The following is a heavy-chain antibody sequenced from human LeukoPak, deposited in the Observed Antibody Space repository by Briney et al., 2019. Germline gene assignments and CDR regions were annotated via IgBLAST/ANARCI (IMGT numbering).Heavy chain of an antibody. Sequence: ASVNVSCKASGYTFTSYGISWVRQAPGQGLEWMGWISAYNGDTNYAQKFQGRVTMTTDTSTSTAYMELRSLRSDDTAVYYCAQMAVPATAMNYWGQGTLVTVSS. D-gene: IGHD2-2*01. CDR3: AQMAVPATAMNY. V-gene: IGHV1-18*01. CDR1: GYTFTSYG. CDR2: ISAYNGDT. J-gene: IGHJ4*02.